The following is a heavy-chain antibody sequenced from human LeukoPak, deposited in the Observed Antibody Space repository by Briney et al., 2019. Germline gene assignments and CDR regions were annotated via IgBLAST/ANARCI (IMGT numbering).Heavy chain of an antibody. CDR3: ASGYYYDSSGLHRYYYYMDV. CDR1: GGTFSSYA. CDR2: IIPIFGTA. Sequence: ASVKVSCKASGGTFSSYAISWVRQAPGQGLEWMGGIIPIFGTANYAQKFQGRVTITTDESTSTAYMELSSLRSEDTAVYYCASGYYYDSSGLHRYYYYMDVWGKGTTVTVSS. D-gene: IGHD3-22*01. V-gene: IGHV1-69*05. J-gene: IGHJ6*03.